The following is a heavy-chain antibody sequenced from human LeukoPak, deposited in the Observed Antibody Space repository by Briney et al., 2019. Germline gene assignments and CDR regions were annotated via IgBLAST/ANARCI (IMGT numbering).Heavy chain of an antibody. J-gene: IGHJ6*03. CDR2: ISSNGGST. D-gene: IGHD3-3*01. Sequence: PGGSLRLSCAASGFTFSSYAMHWVRQAPGKGLEYVSAISSNGGSTYYANSVKGRFTISRDNSKNTLYLQMGSLRAEDMAVYYCARGRPITIFGVGDPYYYYYYMDVWGKGTTVTVSS. CDR3: ARGRPITIFGVGDPYYYYYYMDV. V-gene: IGHV3-64*01. CDR1: GFTFSSYA.